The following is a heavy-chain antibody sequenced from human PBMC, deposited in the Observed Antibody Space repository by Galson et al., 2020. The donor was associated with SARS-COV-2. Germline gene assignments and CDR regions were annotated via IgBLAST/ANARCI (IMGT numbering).Heavy chain of an antibody. CDR2: IHDSGVNT. CDR3: AKAGGPAYYYYMEV. D-gene: IGHD2-15*01. Sequence: GGSLRLSCAASGFTFSNYAMSWVRQAPGKGLEWVSTIHDSGVNTYYADSVKGRFTISRDNSKNTLYLQMYSLRAEDTAVYYCAKAGGPAYYYYMEVWGKGTTVTVSS. V-gene: IGHV3-23*01. CDR1: GFTFSNYA. J-gene: IGHJ6*03.